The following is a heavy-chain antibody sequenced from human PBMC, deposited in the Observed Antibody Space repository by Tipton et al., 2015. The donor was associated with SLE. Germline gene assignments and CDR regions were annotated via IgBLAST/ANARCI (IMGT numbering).Heavy chain of an antibody. Sequence: SLRLSCAASGFTFDDYTVHWVRQAPGKGLEWVSLISWDVSSTYYADSVKGRFTISRDNSKNSLYLQMNSLRTEDTALYYCARATHSSGWYIDLWGRGTLVTVSS. J-gene: IGHJ2*01. CDR2: ISWDVSST. CDR1: GFTFDDYT. D-gene: IGHD6-19*01. V-gene: IGHV3-43*01. CDR3: ARATHSSGWYIDL.